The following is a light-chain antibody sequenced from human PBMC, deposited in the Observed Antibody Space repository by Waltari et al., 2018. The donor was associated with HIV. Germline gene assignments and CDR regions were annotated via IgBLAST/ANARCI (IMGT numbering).Light chain of an antibody. CDR3: LQFYSSLYT. V-gene: IGKV4-1*01. CDR1: QSLLYSSNNKNY. J-gene: IGKJ2*01. CDR2: WAS. Sequence: DIVMTQSPESLTVSLGERATINCKSSQSLLYSSNNKNYLAWYQQKGGQSPKLLINWASTRESGVPDRFSCSGSGTNFTLTISSLQAEDVAVYYCLQFYSSLYTFGQGTNLEIK.